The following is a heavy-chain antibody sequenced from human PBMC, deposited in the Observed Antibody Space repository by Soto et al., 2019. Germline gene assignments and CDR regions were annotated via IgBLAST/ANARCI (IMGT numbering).Heavy chain of an antibody. CDR2: IYHNRNT. Sequence: QLQLQESGSGLVKPSQTLSLTCAVSGGSISSGGYSWSWFRQPPGKGLEWIGYIYHNRNTYYNPSLKRRVTRSVDRSKNQFSLKLSSVTAADTAMYYCARVPSPWGQGTLVTVSS. CDR1: GGSISSGGYS. J-gene: IGHJ5*02. V-gene: IGHV4-30-2*01. CDR3: ARVPSP.